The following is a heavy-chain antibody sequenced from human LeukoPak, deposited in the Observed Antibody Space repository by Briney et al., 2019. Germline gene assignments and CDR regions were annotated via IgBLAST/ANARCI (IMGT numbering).Heavy chain of an antibody. J-gene: IGHJ4*02. Sequence: SETLSLTCSVSDASIKTYYWTWIRQPPGKGLEYIGSIYSRGSPKHNPSLKSRVTLSVDTSKNQPSLSLRSVTAADTAVYYCARVREGNHLHQFYLDSWGQGIRVTVSS. V-gene: IGHV4-59*13. CDR2: IYSRGSP. D-gene: IGHD1-14*01. CDR1: DASIKTYY. CDR3: ARVREGNHLHQFYLDS.